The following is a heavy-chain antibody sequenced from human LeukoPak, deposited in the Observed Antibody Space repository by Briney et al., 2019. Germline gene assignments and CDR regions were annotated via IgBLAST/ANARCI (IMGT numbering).Heavy chain of an antibody. CDR1: GFTFSSYA. J-gene: IGHJ4*02. CDR3: AKGDTTWELPHDY. Sequence: GGSLRLSCAASGFTFSSYAMSWVRQAPGRGLEWVSAISGSGGITSYADSVKGRFTISRDNSKNTLYLQMNSLRAEDTAVYYCAKGDTTWELPHDYWGQGTLVTVSS. V-gene: IGHV3-23*01. D-gene: IGHD1-26*01. CDR2: ISGSGGIT.